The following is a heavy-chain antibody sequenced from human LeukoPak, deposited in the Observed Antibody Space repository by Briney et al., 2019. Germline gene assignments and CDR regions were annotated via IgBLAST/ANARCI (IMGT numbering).Heavy chain of an antibody. CDR3: AGGRYSGATYYFDY. D-gene: IGHD5-12*01. Sequence: PGGSLRLSCAASGFTFSTSWMSWVRQVPGKGLEWEANIKKDGSETYYVDSVKGRFTISRDNAKNSLYLQMNSLRAEDTAMYYCAGGRYSGATYYFDYWGQGTLVTVSS. J-gene: IGHJ4*02. V-gene: IGHV3-7*03. CDR1: GFTFSTSW. CDR2: IKKDGSET.